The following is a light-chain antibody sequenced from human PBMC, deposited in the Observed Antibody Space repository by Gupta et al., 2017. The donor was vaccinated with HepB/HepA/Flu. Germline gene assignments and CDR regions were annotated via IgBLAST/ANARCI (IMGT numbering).Light chain of an antibody. CDR1: QSRLQRDGKPY. J-gene: IGKJ2*04. CDR2: EVS. V-gene: IGKV2D-29*01. Sequence: DIVMTETPPSLSGTPGQPSCISCKSSQSRLQRDGKPYLYWYLQKPGQPPQLLIYEVSNRVFGVPHRFSGSGSGTDFTLKISRGDAEDVGVYYCRQRIQLPCSFGQGTKLDIK. CDR3: RQRIQLPCS.